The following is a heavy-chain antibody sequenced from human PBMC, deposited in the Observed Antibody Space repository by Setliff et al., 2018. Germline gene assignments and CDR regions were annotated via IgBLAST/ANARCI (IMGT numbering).Heavy chain of an antibody. CDR3: ARTRYGLGGRPY. D-gene: IGHD2-15*01. CDR2: VHFGGDT. V-gene: IGHV4-59*01. Sequence: PSETLSLTCTVSGGGSINNYYWSWVRQSPGKGLEWIGFVHFGGDTNYNPSLKSRVTMSADTSNNQFSLNLRSVTAADTAVYFCARTRYGLGGRPYWGQGTLVTVSS. J-gene: IGHJ4*02. CDR1: GGGSINNYY.